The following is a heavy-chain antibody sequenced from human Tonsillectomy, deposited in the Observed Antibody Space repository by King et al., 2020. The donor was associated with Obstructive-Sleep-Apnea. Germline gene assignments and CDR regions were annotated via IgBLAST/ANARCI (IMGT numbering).Heavy chain of an antibody. CDR2: ISTYNGNT. CDR3: ARGLSATVTPIPFDF. J-gene: IGHJ4*02. CDR1: GYTFTSFG. Sequence: QLVQSGAEVKKPGASVKVSCKASGYTFTSFGISWVRQAPGQGLEWIGWISTYNGNTNYAQKFQGRVTTTTETPTTTGYMGLRSLRSDDTAIYYCARGLSATVTPIPFDFWGQGTLVSVSS. D-gene: IGHD4-17*01. V-gene: IGHV1-18*04.